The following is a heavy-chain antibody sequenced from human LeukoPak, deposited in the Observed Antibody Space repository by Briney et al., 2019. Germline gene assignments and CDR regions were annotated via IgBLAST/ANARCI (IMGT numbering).Heavy chain of an antibody. J-gene: IGHJ4*02. CDR3: ARDRGIAARWMLIDY. CDR2: INAGNGNT. V-gene: IGHV1-3*03. D-gene: IGHD6-6*01. Sequence: ASVKVSCKASGYTFTSYDINWVRQATGQRLEWMGWINAGNGNTKYSQEFQGRVTITRDTSASTAYMELSSLRSEDMAVYYCARDRGIAARWMLIDYWGQGTLVTVSS. CDR1: GYTFTSYD.